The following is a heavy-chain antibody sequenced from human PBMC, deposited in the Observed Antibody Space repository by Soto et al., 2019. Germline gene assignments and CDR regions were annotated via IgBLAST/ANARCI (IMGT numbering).Heavy chain of an antibody. D-gene: IGHD5-12*01. V-gene: IGHV4-61*01. CDR3: ARVASKMAWFDP. CDR2: IYYNENT. Sequence: PSETLSLTCTVSGGSVTSGTFYWSWIRQPPGKGLEWIGEIYYNENTNYNPSLKSRVTISADMSKNQFSLRLSSVTAADTAVYYCARVASKMAWFDPWGPGTLVTVSS. J-gene: IGHJ5*02. CDR1: GGSVTSGTFY.